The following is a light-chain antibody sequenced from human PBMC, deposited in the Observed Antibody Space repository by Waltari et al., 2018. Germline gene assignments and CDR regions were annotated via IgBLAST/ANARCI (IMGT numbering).Light chain of an antibody. J-gene: IGLJ2*01. CDR1: VWANKY. CDR3: YSAIDHNNRF. CDR2: KDN. V-gene: IGLV3-27*01. Sequence: SSELTQPSSVSVSPGQTATITCSGDVWANKYVRWFQQKPGQAPQLLIYKDNERPSGTPDRFSGSSSGTTVTLTIRGAQADDEAVYYCYSAIDHNNRFFGGGTRLTVL.